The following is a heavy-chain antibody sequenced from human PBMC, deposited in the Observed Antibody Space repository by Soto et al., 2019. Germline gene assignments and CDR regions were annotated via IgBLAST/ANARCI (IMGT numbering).Heavy chain of an antibody. J-gene: IGHJ3*02. Sequence: QVQLQESGPGLVKPSQTLSLTCTVSGGSISSGDYYWSWIRQPLGKGLEWVGYIYYSGSTYYNPSLKSRVTISVDTSKNQFSLKLSSVTAADTAVYYCARDGTGYYDSSGTTAFYIWGQGTMVTVSS. CDR2: IYYSGST. CDR3: ARDGTGYYDSSGTTAFYI. V-gene: IGHV4-30-4*01. CDR1: GGSISSGDYY. D-gene: IGHD3-22*01.